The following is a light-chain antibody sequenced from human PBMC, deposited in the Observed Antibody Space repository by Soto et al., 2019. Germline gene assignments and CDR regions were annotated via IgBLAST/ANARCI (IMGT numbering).Light chain of an antibody. CDR3: SSYAGSSNV. J-gene: IGLJ1*01. V-gene: IGLV2-14*03. CDR1: SSVFAGYNY. Sequence: QSVLTQPASVSGTPGQSTTISCTGTSSVFAGYNYVSWYQLLPGKAPQFMIYGVNIRTSGVSNRFSGSKSGNTASLTISGLQAEDEADYSCSSYAGSSNVFGTGTKVTVL. CDR2: GVN.